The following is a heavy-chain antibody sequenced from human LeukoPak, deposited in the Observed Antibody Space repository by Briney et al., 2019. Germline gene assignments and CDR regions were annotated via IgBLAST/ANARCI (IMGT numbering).Heavy chain of an antibody. CDR1: GFTFSSYS. CDR3: AKDSIHYDSSGYDY. J-gene: IGHJ4*02. Sequence: PRGSLRLSCAASGFTFSSYSMNWVRQAPGKGLEWVSSISSSSSYIYYADSVKGRFTISRDNAKNSLYLQMNSLRAEDTAVYYCAKDSIHYDSSGYDYWGQGTLVTVSS. CDR2: ISSSSSYI. D-gene: IGHD3-22*01. V-gene: IGHV3-21*01.